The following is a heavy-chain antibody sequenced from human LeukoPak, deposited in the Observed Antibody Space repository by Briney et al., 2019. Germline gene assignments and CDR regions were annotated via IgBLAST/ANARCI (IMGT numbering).Heavy chain of an antibody. J-gene: IGHJ5*02. CDR1: GFTFSSYG. D-gene: IGHD6-19*01. CDR2: IWYDGSNK. V-gene: IGHV3-33*01. Sequence: PGRSLRLSCAASGFTFSSYGMHWVRQAPGKGLKWVAVIWYDGSNKYYADSVKGRFTISRDNSKNTLYLQMNSLRAEDTAVYYCARDMAAVASSNWFDPWGQGTLVTVSS. CDR3: ARDMAAVASSNWFDP.